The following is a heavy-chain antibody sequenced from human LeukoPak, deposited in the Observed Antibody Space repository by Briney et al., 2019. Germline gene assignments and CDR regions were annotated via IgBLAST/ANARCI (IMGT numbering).Heavy chain of an antibody. D-gene: IGHD6-13*01. V-gene: IGHV3-48*03. CDR3: ARVGTLSSSWLLY. CDR2: ISRSATTI. J-gene: IGHJ4*02. Sequence: PGGSLRLSCAASGFTFISYEMNWVRQAPGKGLEWVSSISRSATTIYYADSVKGRFTISRDNAKNSLYLQMNSLRAEDTAVYFCARVGTLSSSWLLYWGQGTLVTVSS. CDR1: GFTFISYE.